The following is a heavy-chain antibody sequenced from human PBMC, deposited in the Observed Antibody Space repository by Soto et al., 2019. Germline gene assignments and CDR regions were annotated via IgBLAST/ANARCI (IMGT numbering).Heavy chain of an antibody. Sequence: QVQLQESGPGLVKPSQTLSLTCTVSGGSISSGGYYWSWIRQHPGKGLEWIGYIYYSGSTYYNPSLKRRVTISEDTSKNQCSLKLSSVTAADTAVYYCAGSDYYDTSGYYYRVDYWGQGTLVTVSS. D-gene: IGHD3-22*01. CDR2: IYYSGST. J-gene: IGHJ4*02. CDR3: AGSDYYDTSGYYYRVDY. CDR1: GGSISSGGYY. V-gene: IGHV4-31*03.